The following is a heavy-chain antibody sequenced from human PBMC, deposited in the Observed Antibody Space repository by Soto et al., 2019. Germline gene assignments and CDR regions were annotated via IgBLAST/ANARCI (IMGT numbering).Heavy chain of an antibody. CDR1: GFTFSSYG. D-gene: IGHD1-26*01. J-gene: IGHJ5*02. CDR2: IWYDGSNK. V-gene: IGHV3-33*01. Sequence: QVQLVESGGGVVQPGRSLRLSCAASGFTFSSYGMHWVRQAPGKGLEWVAVIWYDGSNKYYADSVKGRFTISRDNSKNTLYLQMNSLRAEDTAVYYCARDGGSYPNWFDPWGQGTLVTVSS. CDR3: ARDGGSYPNWFDP.